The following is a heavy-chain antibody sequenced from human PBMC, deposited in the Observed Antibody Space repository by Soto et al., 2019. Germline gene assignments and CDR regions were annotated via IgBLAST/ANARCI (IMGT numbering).Heavy chain of an antibody. CDR2: ISGSGTTT. V-gene: IGHV3-23*01. CDR3: AKDWGSNSFYAMDV. D-gene: IGHD2-2*01. CDR1: GFTFNSYA. Sequence: EVQLLESGGGLVQPGGSLRLSCAASGFTFNSYAMSWVRQAPGKGLEWVSDISGSGTTTHHADYLKGRFTISRDNSQNTRYLQMNSLRVEDTAVYYCAKDWGSNSFYAMDVWGLGTTVTVSS. J-gene: IGHJ6*02.